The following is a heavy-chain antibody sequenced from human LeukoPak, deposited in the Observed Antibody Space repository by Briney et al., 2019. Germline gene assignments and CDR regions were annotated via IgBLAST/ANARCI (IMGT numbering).Heavy chain of an antibody. CDR3: ARDAGSKYQLPPFDY. CDR2: IIPILGIA. Sequence: ASVKVSCKASGGTFSSYTISWVRQAPGQGLEWMGRIIPILGIANYAQKFQGRVTITADKSTSTAYMELSSLRSEDTAVYYCARDAGSKYQLPPFDYWGQGTLVTVSS. V-gene: IGHV1-69*04. J-gene: IGHJ4*02. D-gene: IGHD2-2*01. CDR1: GGTFSSYT.